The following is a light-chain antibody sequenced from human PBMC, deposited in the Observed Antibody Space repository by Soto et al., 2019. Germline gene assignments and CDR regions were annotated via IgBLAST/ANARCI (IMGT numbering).Light chain of an antibody. CDR3: QQYGSSPWT. V-gene: IGKV3-20*01. Sequence: EIVLTQSPGTLSLSPGDRASLSCRASQSVTSNFLSWYQQKPGQAPRLLIYAASTRATGIPDRFSGSGSGTDFTLTISRLEPEDFAVYFCQQYGSSPWTFGQGTKVDIK. CDR1: QSVTSNF. J-gene: IGKJ1*01. CDR2: AAS.